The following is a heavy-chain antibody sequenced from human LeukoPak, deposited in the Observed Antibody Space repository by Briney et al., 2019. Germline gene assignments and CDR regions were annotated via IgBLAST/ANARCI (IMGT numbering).Heavy chain of an antibody. V-gene: IGHV3-23*01. CDR3: ARVPAAAGYSYGDEYFDY. Sequence: GGSLRLSCAASGFTFSSYAMSWVRQAPGKGLEWVSAVSGSGANTYHSDSVRGRFTISRDNSKNTLHLQMNSLRAEDTAVFYCARVPAAAGYSYGDEYFDYWGQGTLVTVSS. CDR1: GFTFSSYA. D-gene: IGHD5-18*01. J-gene: IGHJ4*02. CDR2: VSGSGANT.